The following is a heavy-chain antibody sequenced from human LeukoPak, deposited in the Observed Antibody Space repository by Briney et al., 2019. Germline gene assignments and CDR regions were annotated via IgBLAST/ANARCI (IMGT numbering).Heavy chain of an antibody. CDR2: IRYDGRIK. Sequence: GGSLRLSGAASGFTFSSYGRNGVRQAPGKGRKGVAFIRYDGRIKYSADSVKGRFTISRDKSKNTPFLQINSPTAEDPAVHYCAKDGGWMDPCVLYWYFDLWGRGTLVTVSS. D-gene: IGHD3-16*01. CDR3: AKDGGWMDPCVLYWYFDL. V-gene: IGHV3-30*02. CDR1: GFTFSSYG. J-gene: IGHJ2*01.